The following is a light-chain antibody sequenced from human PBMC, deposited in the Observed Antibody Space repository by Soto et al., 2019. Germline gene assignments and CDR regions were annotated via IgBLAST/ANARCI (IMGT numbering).Light chain of an antibody. Sequence: EIVLTQSPGTLSLSPGERATLSCGASQSVTSNYLAWYQQKPGQAPRLLIYDAYNRATGIPPRFSGSGSGTDFTLTISSLEPEDSAVYYCQQRHMWPITFGQGTRLEI. V-gene: IGKV3D-20*02. CDR2: DAY. CDR3: QQRHMWPIT. CDR1: QSVTSNY. J-gene: IGKJ5*01.